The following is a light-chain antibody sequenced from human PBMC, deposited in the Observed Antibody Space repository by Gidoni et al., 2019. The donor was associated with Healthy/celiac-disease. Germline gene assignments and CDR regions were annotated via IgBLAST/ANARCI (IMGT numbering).Light chain of an antibody. J-gene: IGLJ1*01. CDR3: QSADSSGTYRV. V-gene: IGLV3-25*03. CDR2: KDS. Sequence: SYELTQPPSVSVSPGQPARITCSGDALPKQYAYWYQQKPGQAPVLVIYKDSERPSGIPERFSGSSSGKTVTLTISGVQAEDEADYYCQSADSSGTYRVFGTGTKVTVL. CDR1: ALPKQY.